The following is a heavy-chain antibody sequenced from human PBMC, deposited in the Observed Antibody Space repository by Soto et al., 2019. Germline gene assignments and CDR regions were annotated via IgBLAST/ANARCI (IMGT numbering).Heavy chain of an antibody. J-gene: IGHJ5*02. CDR1: GYTFTGYY. V-gene: IGHV1-2*02. Sequence: VASVKVSCKASGYTFTGYYMHWVRQAPGQGLEWMGWINPNSGGTNYAQKFQGRVTMTRDMSISTAYMELSRLRSDDTAVYYCASGSDLYCSSTSCSLLWFDPWGQGTLVTVSS. CDR3: ASGSDLYCSSTSCSLLWFDP. CDR2: INPNSGGT. D-gene: IGHD2-2*01.